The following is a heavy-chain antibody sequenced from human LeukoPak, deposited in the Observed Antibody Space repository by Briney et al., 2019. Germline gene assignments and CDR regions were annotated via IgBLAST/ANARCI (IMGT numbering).Heavy chain of an antibody. J-gene: IGHJ4*02. Sequence: SETLSLTCSVSGGSISNYYWSWIRQPPGRGLEWIGYIYYSGSTNYNPSLKSRVTISVDTSKNQSSLKLSSVTAADTAVYFCARERTTGREFDYWGQGTLVTVSS. CDR3: ARERTTGREFDY. CDR1: GGSISNYY. V-gene: IGHV4-59*01. D-gene: IGHD4-11*01. CDR2: IYYSGST.